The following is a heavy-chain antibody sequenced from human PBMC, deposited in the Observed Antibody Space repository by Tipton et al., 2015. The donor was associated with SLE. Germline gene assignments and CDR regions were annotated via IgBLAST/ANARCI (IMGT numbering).Heavy chain of an antibody. CDR2: ISGSGGST. V-gene: IGHV3-23*01. CDR1: GFTFSSYA. Sequence: SLRLSCAASGFTFSSYAMSWVRQAPGKGLEWVSVISGSGGSTYYADSVKGRFTISRDNSKNTLYLQMNSLRAEDTAVYYCTKADYGDYVPFDYWGQGTLVTVSS. CDR3: TKADYGDYVPFDY. D-gene: IGHD4-17*01. J-gene: IGHJ4*02.